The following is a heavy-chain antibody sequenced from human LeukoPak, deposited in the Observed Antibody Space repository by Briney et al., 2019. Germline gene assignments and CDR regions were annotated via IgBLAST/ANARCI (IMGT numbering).Heavy chain of an antibody. J-gene: IGHJ6*04. CDR1: GFSVSYNF. CDR3: AELGITMIGGV. D-gene: IGHD3-10*02. Sequence: GGSLRLSCAGSGFSVSYNFMSWVRQAPGKGLEWVSVIYSGGSAYYADSAKGRFTISRDNAKNSLYLQMNSLRAEDTAVYYCAELGITMIGGVWGKGTTVTISS. CDR2: IYSGGSA. V-gene: IGHV3-66*01.